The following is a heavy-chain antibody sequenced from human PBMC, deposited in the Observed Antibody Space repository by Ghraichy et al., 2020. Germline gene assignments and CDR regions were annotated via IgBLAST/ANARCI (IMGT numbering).Heavy chain of an antibody. CDR3: ARDPGYCSGGRCYLEQFDC. J-gene: IGHJ4*02. Sequence: SETLSLTCTVSGGSISSSSYYWVWIRQPPGKGLEWIGSIYYSGSTYYNPSLKSRVTISVDTSKNRFSLKLSSVTAADTAVYYCARDPGYCSGGRCYLEQFDCWGQGTLVTVSS. CDR1: GGSISSSSYY. V-gene: IGHV4-39*02. CDR2: IYYSGST. D-gene: IGHD2-15*01.